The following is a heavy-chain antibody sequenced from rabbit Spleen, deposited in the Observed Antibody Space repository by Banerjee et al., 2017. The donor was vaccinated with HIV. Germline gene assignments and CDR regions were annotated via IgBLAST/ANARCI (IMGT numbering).Heavy chain of an antibody. CDR2: IDPVFGIT. Sequence: QSLEESGGGLVKPGGSLTLTCKASGFDLSSGYDMCWVRQAPGKGLEWIGYIDPVFGITYYASWVNGRFSISRENTQNTVSLQMTSLTAADTATYFCARDLTGVIGWNFKLWGPGTLVTVS. CDR3: ARDLTGVIGWNFKL. J-gene: IGHJ4*01. V-gene: IGHV1S43*01. CDR1: GFDLSSGYD. D-gene: IGHD1-1*01.